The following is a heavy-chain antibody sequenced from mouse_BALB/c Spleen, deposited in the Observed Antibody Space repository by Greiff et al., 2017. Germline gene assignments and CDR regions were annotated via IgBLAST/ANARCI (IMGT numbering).Heavy chain of an antibody. V-gene: IGHV1S126*01. J-gene: IGHJ2*01. CDR3: ARSLAGGYYFDY. Sequence: VKLQESGPQLVRPGASVKISCKASGYSFTSYWMHWVKQRPGQGLEWIGMIDPSDSETRLNQKFKDKATLTVDKSSSTAYMQLSSPTSEDSAVYYCARSLAGGYYFDYWGQGTTLTVSS. CDR1: GYSFTSYW. CDR2: IDPSDSET.